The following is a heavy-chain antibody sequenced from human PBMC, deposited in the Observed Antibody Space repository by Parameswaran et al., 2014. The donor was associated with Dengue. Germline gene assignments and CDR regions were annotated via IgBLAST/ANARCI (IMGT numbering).Heavy chain of an antibody. J-gene: IGHJ4*02. CDR2: IKQDGSQK. D-gene: IGHD5-24*01. CDR3: AREMATTDYFDY. Sequence: RWIRQPPGKGLEWVANIKQDGSQKYYVASVKGRFTISRDNGKNSLYLQMNSLRAEDTAVYYCAREMATTDYFDYWGQGTLVTVSS. V-gene: IGHV3-7*01.